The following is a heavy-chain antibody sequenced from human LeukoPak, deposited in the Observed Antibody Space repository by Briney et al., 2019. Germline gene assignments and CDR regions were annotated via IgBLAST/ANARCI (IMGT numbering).Heavy chain of an antibody. CDR3: AKDYAYSIAVAPGRGYYYYYGMDV. J-gene: IGHJ6*02. D-gene: IGHD6-19*01. CDR1: GFIFNTYG. Sequence: GTSLRLSCTASGFIFNTYGVHWVRLAPGKGLEWVAVVSYDGNSKYYADSVKGRLTVSRDNSKNTLYLQMSSLTAEDTAVYYCAKDYAYSIAVAPGRGYYYYYGMDVWGQGTTVTVSS. CDR2: VSYDGNSK. V-gene: IGHV3-30*18.